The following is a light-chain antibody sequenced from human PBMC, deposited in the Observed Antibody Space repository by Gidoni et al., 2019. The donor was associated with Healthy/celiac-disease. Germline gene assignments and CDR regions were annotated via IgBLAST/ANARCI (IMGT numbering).Light chain of an antibody. CDR2: GSS. CDR1: QSVSSN. CDR3: QQYNNWPPL. Sequence: EIVMTQSPATLSVSPGERATLSCRASQSVSSNLAWYQQKPGQSPRLLIYGSSTRATGIPARFSGSGSGTEFTLTISSLQSEAFAVYYCQQYNNWPPLFGQGTKLEIK. J-gene: IGKJ2*01. V-gene: IGKV3-15*01.